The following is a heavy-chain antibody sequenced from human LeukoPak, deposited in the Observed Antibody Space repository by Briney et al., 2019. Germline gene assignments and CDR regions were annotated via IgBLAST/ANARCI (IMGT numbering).Heavy chain of an antibody. V-gene: IGHV4-59*01. CDR2: IYYSGST. J-gene: IGHJ5*02. D-gene: IGHD6-6*01. CDR3: ARDSGAAARFNL. Sequence: SETLSLTCTVSGGSISSYYWSWIRQPPGKGLEWIGYIYYSGSTNYNPSLKSRVTISVDTSKNQFSLKLSSVTAADTAVYYCARDSGAAARFNLWGQGALVTVSS. CDR1: GGSISSYY.